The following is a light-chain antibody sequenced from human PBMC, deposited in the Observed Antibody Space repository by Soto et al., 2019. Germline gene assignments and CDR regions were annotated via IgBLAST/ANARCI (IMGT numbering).Light chain of an antibody. Sequence: DIQITQSPSSLSASVGDRVTITCRASQDINNYLAWFQQKPGRAPKSLIYYASSLQSGVPSKFGGSGSGTDFTLTISSLQPEDFATYYCQQYNSYPLTFGQGTRLEIK. V-gene: IGKV1-16*02. CDR3: QQYNSYPLT. CDR2: YAS. J-gene: IGKJ5*01. CDR1: QDINNY.